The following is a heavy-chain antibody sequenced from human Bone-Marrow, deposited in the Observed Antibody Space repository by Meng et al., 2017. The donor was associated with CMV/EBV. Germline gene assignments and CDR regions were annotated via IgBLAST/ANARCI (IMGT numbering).Heavy chain of an antibody. V-gene: IGHV3-23*01. CDR2: ISGSGGST. CDR1: GFTFSSYA. J-gene: IGHJ6*02. Sequence: GGSLRLSCAASGFTFSSYAMSWVRQAPGKGLEWVSAISGSGGSTYYADSVKGRFTISRDNAKNSLYLQMNSLRAEDTTVYYCARGGGGDYYGMDVWGQGTTVTVSS. CDR3: ARGGGGDYYGMDV. D-gene: IGHD2-15*01.